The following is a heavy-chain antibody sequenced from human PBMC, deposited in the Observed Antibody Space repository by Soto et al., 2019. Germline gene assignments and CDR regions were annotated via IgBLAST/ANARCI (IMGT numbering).Heavy chain of an antibody. CDR3: ARGGSGYTWFNEF. D-gene: IGHD3-22*01. Sequence: QEQLVQSGAEVKKPGSSVKVSCKASGGTFSSNGISWVRQAPGQGLEWMGGITPIFVTAKYAQKFQGRVTITADESTNTAYLEVSGLRSEDTAIYYCARGGSGYTWFNEFWGQGTLVTVSS. CDR2: ITPIFVTA. CDR1: GGTFSSNG. V-gene: IGHV1-69*01. J-gene: IGHJ4*02.